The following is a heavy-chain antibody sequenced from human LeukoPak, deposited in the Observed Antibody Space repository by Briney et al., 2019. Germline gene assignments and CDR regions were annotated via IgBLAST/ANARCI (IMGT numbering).Heavy chain of an antibody. D-gene: IGHD3-10*01. CDR2: IRYDGSNK. CDR3: AKKGLLWFGGLLVGAFDI. J-gene: IGHJ3*02. Sequence: HPGGSLRLSCAASGFTFSSYGMHWVRQAPGKGLEWVAFIRYDGSNKYYADSVKGRFTISRDNSKNTLYLQMNSLRAEDTAVYYCAKKGLLWFGGLLVGAFDIWGQGTMVTVSS. V-gene: IGHV3-30*02. CDR1: GFTFSSYG.